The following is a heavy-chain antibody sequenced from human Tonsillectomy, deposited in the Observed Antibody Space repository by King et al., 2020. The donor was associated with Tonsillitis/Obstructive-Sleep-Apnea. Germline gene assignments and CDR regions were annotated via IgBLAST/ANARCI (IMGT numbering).Heavy chain of an antibody. CDR3: LHWVFLWWFSDGIWFHS. J-gene: IGHJ5*01. D-gene: IGHD2-21*01. V-gene: IGHV3-48*03. CDR2: ISSSGSTI. Sequence: VQLVESGGGLVQPGGSLRLSCAASGFTFSSYEMNWVRQAPGKGLEWVSYISSSGSTIYYADSVKGRFTISRDNAKNSLYLQMNSRRAEDTAVYYCLHWVFLWWFSDGIWFHSWGQGALVTLS. CDR1: GFTFSSYE.